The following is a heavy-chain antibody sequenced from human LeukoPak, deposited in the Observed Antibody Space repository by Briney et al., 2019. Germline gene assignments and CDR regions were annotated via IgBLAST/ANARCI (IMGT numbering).Heavy chain of an antibody. CDR3: ARGPARLDP. CDR2: IYYTVGT. CDR1: GGSISSGGYY. V-gene: IGHV4-61*08. J-gene: IGHJ5*02. Sequence: SETLSLTCTVSGGSISSGGYYWSWIRQPPGKGLEWIGYIYYTVGTNYNPSLKSRVTISVDTSKNQFSLKLTSVTAADTAVYYCARGPARLDPWGQGTLVTVSS.